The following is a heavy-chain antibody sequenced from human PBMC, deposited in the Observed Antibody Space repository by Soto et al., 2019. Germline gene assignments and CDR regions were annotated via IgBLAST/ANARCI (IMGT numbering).Heavy chain of an antibody. CDR3: ARGGSSGYYGAFDI. D-gene: IGHD3-22*01. V-gene: IGHV3-21*01. CDR1: SFTFSSYS. J-gene: IGHJ3*02. CDR2: ISSSSSYI. Sequence: PGGSLRLSCAASSFTFSSYSMNWVRQAPGKGLEWVSSISSSSSYIYYADSVKGRFTISRDNAKNSLYLQMNSLRAEDTAVYYCARGGSSGYYGAFDIWGQGTMVTVSS.